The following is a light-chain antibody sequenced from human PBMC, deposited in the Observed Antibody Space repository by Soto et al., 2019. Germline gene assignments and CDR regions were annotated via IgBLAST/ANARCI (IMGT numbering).Light chain of an antibody. CDR2: TAS. CDR1: QNIKSH. J-gene: IGKJ1*01. V-gene: IGKV1-5*03. Sequence: DIQMTQSPSTLSASVGDSVTITCRASQNIKSHLAWYQQKPGKAPKLLIYTASSLQSGVPSRFSGSGSGTEFTLTISSLQPDDFATFYCQQYDLYSAFGQGTKVEIK. CDR3: QQYDLYSA.